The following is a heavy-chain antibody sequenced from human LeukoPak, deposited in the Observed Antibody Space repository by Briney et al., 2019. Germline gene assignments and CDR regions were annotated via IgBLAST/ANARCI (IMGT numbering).Heavy chain of an antibody. D-gene: IGHD3-9*01. CDR3: ARGGYYNILTGYQTVDAFDV. V-gene: IGHV1-18*01. CDR2: ISGKNGDT. Sequence: ASVKVSCKASGYTFTTYGISWVRQAPGQGPEWMGWISGKNGDTNYAQKLQGRVTMTTDTSTSTAYMELRSLRSDDTAVYYCARGGYYNILTGYQTVDAFDVWGQGTMVTVSS. J-gene: IGHJ3*01. CDR1: GYTFTTYG.